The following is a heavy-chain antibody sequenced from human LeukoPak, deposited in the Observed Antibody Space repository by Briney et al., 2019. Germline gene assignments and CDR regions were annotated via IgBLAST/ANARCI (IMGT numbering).Heavy chain of an antibody. CDR2: IYYSGST. CDR3: ARRAGYTGSWYEY. Sequence: SETLSLTCTVSSGSVNSGSYYWNWVRQPPGKGLEWIGYIYYSGSTNYNPSLKSRVTISVDTAKNQLSLKLSSVTAGDTAVYYCARRAGYTGSWYEYWGQGTLVTVSS. CDR1: SGSVNSGSYY. D-gene: IGHD6-13*01. V-gene: IGHV4-61*01. J-gene: IGHJ4*02.